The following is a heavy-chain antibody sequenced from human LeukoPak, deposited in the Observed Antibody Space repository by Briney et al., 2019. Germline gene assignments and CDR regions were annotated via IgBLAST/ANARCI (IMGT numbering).Heavy chain of an antibody. D-gene: IGHD6-13*01. Sequence: ASVTVSCKTSGYSFTDYYIHWVRQAPGQGLEWMAWINPNSAGTNFAPKFQGRVTMTRDTSISTAYMELSRLRSDDTAVYYCARGETGGYSSSWGQGTLVTVSS. CDR2: INPNSAGT. CDR1: GYSFTDYY. V-gene: IGHV1-2*02. CDR3: ARGETGGYSSS. J-gene: IGHJ4*02.